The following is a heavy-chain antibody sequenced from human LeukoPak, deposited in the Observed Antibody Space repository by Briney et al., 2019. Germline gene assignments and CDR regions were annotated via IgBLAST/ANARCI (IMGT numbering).Heavy chain of an antibody. CDR2: ISSSSSYI. V-gene: IGHV3-21*04. Sequence: GGSLRLSCAASGFTFSSYSMNWVRQAPGKGLEWVSSISSSSSYIYYADSVKGRFTISRDNAKNSLYLQMNSLRAEDTAVYYCARGKRIAYYYYGMDVWGQGTTVTVSS. J-gene: IGHJ6*02. CDR3: ARGKRIAYYYYGMDV. D-gene: IGHD6-13*01. CDR1: GFTFSSYS.